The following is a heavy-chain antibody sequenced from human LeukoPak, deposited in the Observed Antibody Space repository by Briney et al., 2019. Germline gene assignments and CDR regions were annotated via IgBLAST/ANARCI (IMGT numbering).Heavy chain of an antibody. CDR2: IKQDGSEK. D-gene: IGHD3-3*01. V-gene: IGHV3-7*01. J-gene: IGHJ4*02. CDR3: ARRISSDFWSGFDY. CDR1: GFTFSSYW. Sequence: GGSLRLSCAASGFTFSSYWMSWVRQAPGKGLEWMANIKQDGSEKYYVDSVKGRFTMSRDNAKNSLYLQMNSLRAEDTAVYYCARRISSDFWSGFDYWGQRTLVTVSS.